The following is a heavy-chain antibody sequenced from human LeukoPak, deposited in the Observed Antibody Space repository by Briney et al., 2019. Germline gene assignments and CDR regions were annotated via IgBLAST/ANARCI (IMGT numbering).Heavy chain of an antibody. CDR2: INHSGST. Sequence: SQTLSLTCAVYGGSYSGYYWSWTRQPPGKGLEWIGEINHSGSTNYNPSLKSRVTISVDTSKNQFSLKLSSVTAADTAVYYCARGGKLWSTDYWGQGTLVTVSS. CDR1: GGSYSGYY. CDR3: ARGGKLWSTDY. V-gene: IGHV4-34*01. J-gene: IGHJ4*02. D-gene: IGHD5-18*01.